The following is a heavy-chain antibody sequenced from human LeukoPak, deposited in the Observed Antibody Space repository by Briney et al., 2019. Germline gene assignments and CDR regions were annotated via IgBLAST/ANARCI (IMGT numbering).Heavy chain of an antibody. CDR2: FAGSDTTT. V-gene: IGHV3-48*03. CDR3: TTLGYHLDS. CDR1: GFDFGAYE. Sequence: GESLRLSCAASGFDFGAYEMNWVRQAPGKGLEWVAYFAGSDTTTYYADSVKGRFTISRDNARNSLYLQMNSLRAEDTALYYCTTLGYHLDSWGQGTLVTVSS. J-gene: IGHJ4*02. D-gene: IGHD3-22*01.